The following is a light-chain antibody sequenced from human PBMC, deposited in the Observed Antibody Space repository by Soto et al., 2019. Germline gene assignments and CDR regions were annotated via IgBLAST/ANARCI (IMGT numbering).Light chain of an antibody. CDR2: SAS. CDR3: LQHNTYPWT. Sequence: DIQMTQSPSSVSASVGDRVTITCRASQGISSWLAWYQQKPGRAPKRLIYSASNLQSGVPSRFSGSGYGTEFTLTISSLQPEDFATYYCLQHNTYPWTFGQGTKVEIK. V-gene: IGKV1-17*03. J-gene: IGKJ1*01. CDR1: QGISSW.